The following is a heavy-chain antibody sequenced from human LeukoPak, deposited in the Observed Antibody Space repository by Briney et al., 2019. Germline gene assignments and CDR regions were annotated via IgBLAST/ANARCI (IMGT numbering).Heavy chain of an antibody. V-gene: IGHV3-66*01. J-gene: IGHJ5*02. Sequence: GGSLRLSCAASGFTVSSNYMSWVRQAPGKGLEWVSVIYSGGSTYYADSVKGRFTISRDNSKNTLYLQMNSLRAEDTAVYYCASFGYRVSHFDPWGQGTLVTVSS. CDR1: GFTVSSNY. D-gene: IGHD6-13*01. CDR2: IYSGGST. CDR3: ASFGYRVSHFDP.